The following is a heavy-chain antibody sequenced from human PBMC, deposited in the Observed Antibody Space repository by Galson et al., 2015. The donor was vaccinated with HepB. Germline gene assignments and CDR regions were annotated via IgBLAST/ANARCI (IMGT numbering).Heavy chain of an antibody. V-gene: IGHV3-23*01. J-gene: IGHJ4*02. CDR1: GFTFSGYA. Sequence: SLRLSCAASGFTFSGYAMSWVRQAPGKGLEWVSVISDSGGITYYADSVKGRFTISRDNSKSTLYLQMNSLRAEDTAVYYCAKAEQGGNGGWYRCFDYWGQGTLVTVSS. CDR3: AKAEQGGNGGWYRCFDY. D-gene: IGHD6-19*01. CDR2: ISDSGGIT.